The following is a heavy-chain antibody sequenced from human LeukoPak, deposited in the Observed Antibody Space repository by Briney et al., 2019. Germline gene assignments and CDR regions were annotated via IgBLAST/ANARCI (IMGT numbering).Heavy chain of an antibody. CDR3: ARGLDPNLYCSSTSCRYYFDY. D-gene: IGHD2-2*01. J-gene: IGHJ4*02. CDR2: INHSGST. V-gene: IGHV4-34*01. CDR1: GGSFSGYY. Sequence: PSETLSLTCAVYGGSFSGYYWSWIRQPPGKGLEWIGEINHSGSTNYNPSLKSRVTISVDTSKNQFSLKLSSVTAADTAVYYCARGLDPNLYCSSTSCRYYFDYWGQGTLVTVSS.